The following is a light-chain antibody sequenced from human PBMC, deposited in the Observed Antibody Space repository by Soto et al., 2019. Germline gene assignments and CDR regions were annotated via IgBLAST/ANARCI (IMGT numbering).Light chain of an antibody. Sequence: QSVLTQPASVSGSPGQSITISCTGTNNDVGAYPYVSWYQQHPGTAPKLIIYEVTNRRSGISDRFSGSKSGNTASLTISGLQAEDESDYYCSSFATSGTTVIFGGGTKVTVL. CDR2: EVT. CDR3: SSFATSGTTVI. CDR1: NNDVGAYPY. J-gene: IGLJ2*01. V-gene: IGLV2-14*01.